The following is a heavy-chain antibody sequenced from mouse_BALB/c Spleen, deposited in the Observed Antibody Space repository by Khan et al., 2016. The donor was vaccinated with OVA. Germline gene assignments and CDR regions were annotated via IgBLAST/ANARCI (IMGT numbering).Heavy chain of an antibody. CDR2: ISYSGST. CDR3: ANELGRYYAMDY. J-gene: IGHJ4*01. D-gene: IGHD4-1*01. CDR1: GYSITSDYV. Sequence: EVKLEESGPGLVKPSQSLSLTCTVTGYSITSDYVWNWIRQFPGNKLEWMGYISYSGSTTYNPSLKSRISLTRDTSKNKFFLQLNSVSTVDTATYCCANELGRYYAMDYWSQGTSVTVSS. V-gene: IGHV3-2*02.